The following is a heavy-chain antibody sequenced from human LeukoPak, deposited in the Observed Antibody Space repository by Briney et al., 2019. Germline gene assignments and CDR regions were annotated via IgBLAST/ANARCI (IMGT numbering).Heavy chain of an antibody. CDR2: VSYDGTNK. CDR3: ARDRSLSSLGELFL. CDR1: GFTFRGYA. J-gene: IGHJ4*02. Sequence: GGSLRLSCAASGFTFRGYAVHWVHQAPGRGLEWVAVVSYDGTNKYYTDSVKGRFTISRDNSKNTLYLQMSNLRAEDTALYCARDRSLSSLGELFLWGQGTLVTVSS. D-gene: IGHD3-16*01. V-gene: IGHV3-30*10.